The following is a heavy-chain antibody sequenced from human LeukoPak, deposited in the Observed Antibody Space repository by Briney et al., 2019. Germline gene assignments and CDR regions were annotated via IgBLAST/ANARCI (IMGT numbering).Heavy chain of an antibody. Sequence: GGSLRLSCAASGFTFSSYAVSWVRQAPGKGLEWVSGISGSGSPTHYADSVKGRFAISRDNSKNTVYLQMNSLRAEDTAVYYCARDMAIHTFDIWGQGTVVTVSS. CDR1: GFTFSSYA. V-gene: IGHV3-23*01. CDR3: ARDMAIHTFDI. CDR2: ISGSGSPT. D-gene: IGHD5-24*01. J-gene: IGHJ3*02.